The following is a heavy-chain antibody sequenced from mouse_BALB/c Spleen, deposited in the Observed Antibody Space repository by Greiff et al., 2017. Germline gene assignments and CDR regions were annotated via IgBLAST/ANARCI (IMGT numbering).Heavy chain of an antibody. CDR3: ARAQIYYGYDETPAWFAY. CDR2: ISDGGSYT. J-gene: IGHJ3*01. V-gene: IGHV5-4*02. D-gene: IGHD2-2*01. CDR1: GFTFSDYY. Sequence: EVKVVESGGGLVKPGGSLKLSCAASGFTFSDYYMYWVRQTPEKRLEWVATISDGGSYTYYPDSVKGRFTISRDNAKNNLYLQMSSLKSEDTAMYYCARAQIYYGYDETPAWFAYWGQGTLVTVSA.